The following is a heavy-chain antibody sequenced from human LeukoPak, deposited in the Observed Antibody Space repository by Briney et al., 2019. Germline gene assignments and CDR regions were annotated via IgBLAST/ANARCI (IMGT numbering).Heavy chain of an antibody. CDR2: ISSRSITI. CDR3: AREFSSSSPSSVGYYYYMDV. CDR1: GFTFSSYE. D-gene: IGHD6-6*01. Sequence: PGGSLRLSCAASGFTFSSYEMNWVRQAPGKGLEWVSYISSRSITIYYADSVKGRFTISRDNAKNSLYLQMNSLRAEDMAVYYCAREFSSSSPSSVGYYYYMDVWGKGTTVTVSS. J-gene: IGHJ6*03. V-gene: IGHV3-48*03.